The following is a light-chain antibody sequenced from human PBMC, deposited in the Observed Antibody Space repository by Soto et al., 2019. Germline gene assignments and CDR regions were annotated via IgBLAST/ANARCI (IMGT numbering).Light chain of an antibody. CDR2: WAS. V-gene: IGKV4-1*01. CDR1: QSVLYSSNNKNY. Sequence: DIVMTQSPDSLAVSLGERATINCKSSQSVLYSSNNKNYLAWYQQKPGQPPKLLIYWASTRESGVPDRFSGSGSGTDFALTICRRPAEDVAVYYCQQYYSTPLTFGGGTKVEIK. CDR3: QQYYSTPLT. J-gene: IGKJ4*02.